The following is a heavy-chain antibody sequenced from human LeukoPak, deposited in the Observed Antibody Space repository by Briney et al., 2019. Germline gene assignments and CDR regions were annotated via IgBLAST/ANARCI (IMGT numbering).Heavy chain of an antibody. D-gene: IGHD2-8*01. CDR1: GGTFSSYA. CDR2: ISAYNGNT. V-gene: IGHV1-18*01. J-gene: IGHJ4*02. CDR3: ARDAPGVSGVFDY. Sequence: ASVKVSCKASGGTFSSYAISWVRQAPGQGLEWMGRISAYNGNTNYAQKFQGRVTMTTDTSTSTVYMELRSLRSDDTAVYYCARDAPGVSGVFDYWGQGTLVTVSS.